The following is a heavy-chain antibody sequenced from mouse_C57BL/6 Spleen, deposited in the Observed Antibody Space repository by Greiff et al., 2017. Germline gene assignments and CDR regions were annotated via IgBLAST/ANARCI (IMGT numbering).Heavy chain of an antibody. CDR1: GYTFTSYW. Sequence: QVQLQQPGTELVKPGASVKLSCKASGYTFTSYWMNWVKQRPGQGLEWIGNINPSNGGTNYNEKFKSKATLTVDKSSSTAYMQLSSLTSEDSAVYYGARDGDYGYCAMDYWGQRTSVTVA. CDR2: INPSNGGT. CDR3: ARDGDYGYCAMDY. D-gene: IGHD1-1*02. V-gene: IGHV1-53*01. J-gene: IGHJ4*01.